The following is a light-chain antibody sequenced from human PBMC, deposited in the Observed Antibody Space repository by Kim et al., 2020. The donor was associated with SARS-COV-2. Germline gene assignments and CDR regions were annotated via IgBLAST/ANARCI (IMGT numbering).Light chain of an antibody. CDR2: DVS. V-gene: IGLV2-14*03. CDR1: SSDVGGYNY. Sequence: QSITISCAGTSSDVGGYNYVSWYQQHPGKAPKLMIYDVSNRPSGVSNRFSGSKSGNTASLTISGLQAEDEADYYCSSYTSSSTPYVFGTGTKVTVL. J-gene: IGLJ1*01. CDR3: SSYTSSSTPYV.